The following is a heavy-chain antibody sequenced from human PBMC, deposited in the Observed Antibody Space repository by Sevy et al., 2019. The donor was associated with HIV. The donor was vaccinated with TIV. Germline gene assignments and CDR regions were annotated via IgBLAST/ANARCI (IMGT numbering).Heavy chain of an antibody. J-gene: IGHJ4*02. CDR1: GFSFSSYG. CDR2: VWYDGSDK. V-gene: IGHV3-33*01. Sequence: GGSLRLSCAASGFSFSSYGMHWVRQAPGKGLEWVALVWYDGSDKYYADSVKGRFAISRDNSKNTLYLQMNSLRVEDTAVYYCARDSGLQLFRYWGQGTLVTVSS. CDR3: ARDSGLQLFRY. D-gene: IGHD1-1*01.